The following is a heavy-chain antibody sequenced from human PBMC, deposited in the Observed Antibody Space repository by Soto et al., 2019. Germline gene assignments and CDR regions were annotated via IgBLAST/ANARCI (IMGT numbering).Heavy chain of an antibody. J-gene: IGHJ4*02. CDR1: GYTFAGHY. V-gene: IGHV1-2*02. CDR3: GRGRSGQIVVFY. Sequence: SVEVSCKASGYTFAGHYIHWVRQAPEQGPEWMGEIGPESGATRYAQKFQGRVTMTMDMSITTVYMELSNLSHDDTAVYYCGRGRSGQIVVFYWGQGTPVTVSS. CDR2: IGPESGAT. D-gene: IGHD5-12*01.